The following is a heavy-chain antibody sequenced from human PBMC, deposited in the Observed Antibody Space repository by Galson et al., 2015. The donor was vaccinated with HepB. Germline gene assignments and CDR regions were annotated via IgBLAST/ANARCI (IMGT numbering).Heavy chain of an antibody. V-gene: IGHV3-23*01. J-gene: IGHJ4*02. CDR2: ISGSGGST. D-gene: IGHD6-19*01. Sequence: SLRLSCAASGFTFSSYAMSWVRQAPGKGLEWVSAISGSGGSTYYADSMKGRFTISRDNSKNTLYLQMNSLRAEDTAVYYCAKGLGRSSGWYRGFDYWGQGTLVTVSS. CDR3: AKGLGRSSGWYRGFDY. CDR1: GFTFSSYA.